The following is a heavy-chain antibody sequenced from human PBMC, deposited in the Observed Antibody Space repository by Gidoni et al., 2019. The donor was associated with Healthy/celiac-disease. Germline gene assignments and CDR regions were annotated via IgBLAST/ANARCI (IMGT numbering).Heavy chain of an antibody. V-gene: IGHV3-21*01. J-gene: IGHJ6*02. CDR2: ISSSSSYL. CDR3: ARAPGSPYYYYGLDV. CDR1: GVTVSSDS. Sequence: EVQLVESGGGLVKPGGSLRLSCAASGVTVSSDSMNWVRQAPGKGLEWVSSISSSSSYLYYADSVKGRFTISRDNAKNSLFLQINSLRAADTAVYYCARAPGSPYYYYGLDVWGQGTTVTVSS.